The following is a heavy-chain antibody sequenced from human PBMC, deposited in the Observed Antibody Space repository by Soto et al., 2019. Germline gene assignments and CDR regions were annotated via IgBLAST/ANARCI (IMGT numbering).Heavy chain of an antibody. D-gene: IGHD2-15*01. J-gene: IGHJ6*02. CDR3: ARGSRMRIPAASGRDYYYHGLEV. Sequence: QVQLQQWGAGLLKPSETLSLNCAVYGGSFSGYYWSWIRQPPGKGLEWIGEINHRGSINYNPSLKSQVTMPVDTSTNQFSLKLNSVTAAGTAVFYCARGSRMRIPAASGRDYYYHGLEVWGQGTAVTVSS. CDR2: INHRGSI. V-gene: IGHV4-34*01. CDR1: GGSFSGYY.